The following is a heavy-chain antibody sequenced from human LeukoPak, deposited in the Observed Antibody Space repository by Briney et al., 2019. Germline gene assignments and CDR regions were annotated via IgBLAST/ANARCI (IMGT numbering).Heavy chain of an antibody. Sequence: GGSLRLSCAASGFTFSTYAMSWVRQAPGRGLEWVSAISGSSDTTYYADSVKGRFTISRDNSKNTLYLQMNSLRAEDTAVCYCANREGGYTYDPFDYWGQGTLVTVSS. CDR3: ANREGGYTYDPFDY. J-gene: IGHJ4*02. D-gene: IGHD5-18*01. CDR1: GFTFSTYA. V-gene: IGHV3-23*01. CDR2: ISGSSDTT.